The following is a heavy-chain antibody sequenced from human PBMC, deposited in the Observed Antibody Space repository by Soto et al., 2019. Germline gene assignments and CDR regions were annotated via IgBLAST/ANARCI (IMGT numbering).Heavy chain of an antibody. CDR2: ISASGDRT. CDR3: AKRTYASGRGAASDGY. Sequence: EVHLLESGGGLVQPGGSLRLSCAASGYTFTSYAMSWVRQAPGKGLEWVSAISASGDRTYYADSVKGRFTISRDNSKNTLYLQMNSLRAEDTAVYFCAKRTYASGRGAASDGYWGQGTLVTVSS. CDR1: GYTFTSYA. J-gene: IGHJ4*02. V-gene: IGHV3-23*01. D-gene: IGHD3-10*01.